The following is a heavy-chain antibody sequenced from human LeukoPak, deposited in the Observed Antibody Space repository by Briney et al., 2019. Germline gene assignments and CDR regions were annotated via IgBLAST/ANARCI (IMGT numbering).Heavy chain of an antibody. V-gene: IGHV3-23*01. CDR2: LSGSGGST. Sequence: PGGSLRLSCAASGFTFSSYAMSWVRQAPGKGLEWVSGLSGSGGSTYYADSVKGRFTISRDNSKNTLYLQMNSLRAEDTAVYYCAGASGYYYGGFDYWGQGALVTVSS. CDR3: AGASGYYYGGFDY. D-gene: IGHD3-22*01. CDR1: GFTFSSYA. J-gene: IGHJ4*02.